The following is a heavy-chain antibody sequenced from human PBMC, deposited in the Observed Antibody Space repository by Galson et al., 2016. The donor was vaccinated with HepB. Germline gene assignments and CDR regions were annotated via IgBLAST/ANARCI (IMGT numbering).Heavy chain of an antibody. V-gene: IGHV3-30*04. CDR3: ARVQTLVTVFGDYGMDV. Sequence: SLRLSCAASGFSFSNYAMHWVRQAPGKGLACVAIVSYDGRYKYYADSVKGRFTISRGNSKNTLYLQMNSLRADDTALYYCARVQTLVTVFGDYGMDVWGQGTTVTVSS. D-gene: IGHD3-3*01. J-gene: IGHJ6*02. CDR2: VSYDGRYK. CDR1: GFSFSNYA.